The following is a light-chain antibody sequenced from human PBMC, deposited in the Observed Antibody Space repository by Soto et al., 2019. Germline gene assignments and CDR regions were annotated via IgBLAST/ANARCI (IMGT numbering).Light chain of an antibody. CDR3: QQYGSSIT. J-gene: IGKJ5*01. CDR2: GTS. Sequence: IVLTQSPRTLSLSPGGSATLTCRASQSVPRSYLAWYQQKPGQAPRLLIYGTSSRATGIPDRFSGSGSGTDFTLTISRLEPGDFAVFYCQQYGSSITFGQGTRLEIK. CDR1: QSVPRSY. V-gene: IGKV3-20*01.